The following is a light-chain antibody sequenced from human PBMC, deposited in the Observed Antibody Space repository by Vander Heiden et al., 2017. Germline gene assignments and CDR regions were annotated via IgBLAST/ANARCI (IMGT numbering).Light chain of an antibody. J-gene: IGLJ3*02. Sequence: QSALPQPPSVSGSPGQPVTISCTVTSSDVGSYNFVSWYQQHPGKAPKLMIYDVSKRPSGVPDRFSGSKSGNTASLTISGLQAEDEADYYCCSHAGSYTWVFGGGTKLTVL. CDR2: DVS. CDR3: CSHAGSYTWV. V-gene: IGLV2-11*01. CDR1: SSDVGSYNF.